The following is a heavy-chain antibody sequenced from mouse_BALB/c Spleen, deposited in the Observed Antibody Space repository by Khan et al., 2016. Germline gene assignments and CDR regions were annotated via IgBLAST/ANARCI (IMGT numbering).Heavy chain of an antibody. Sequence: EVQLQEPGPGLVKPSQSLSLTCTVTGYSLTSDYAWNWIRQFPGNRLQWMGYISYSGSTSYNPSLKSRIAIIRDTYKNQFLLQFNSVTSEDTATYSCARSVYGDKAAMDYWGPGPSVTVSS. CDR1: GYSLTSDYA. V-gene: IGHV3-2*02. CDR2: ISYSGST. J-gene: IGHJ4*01. CDR3: ARSVYGDKAAMDY. D-gene: IGHD1-1*01.